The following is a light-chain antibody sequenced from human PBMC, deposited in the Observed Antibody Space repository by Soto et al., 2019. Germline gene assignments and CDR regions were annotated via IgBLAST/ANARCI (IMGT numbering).Light chain of an antibody. Sequence: QSVLTQPPSVSGAPGQRVTISCTGSSSNIGAGYDVHWYQQLPGTAPKLLIYLNNNRPSGVPDRFSGSKSDTSASLAITGLHAEDEADYYCQSYDNSLSGPVVLGGGTKLTVL. CDR1: SSNIGAGYD. J-gene: IGLJ2*01. V-gene: IGLV1-40*01. CDR3: QSYDNSLSGPVV. CDR2: LNN.